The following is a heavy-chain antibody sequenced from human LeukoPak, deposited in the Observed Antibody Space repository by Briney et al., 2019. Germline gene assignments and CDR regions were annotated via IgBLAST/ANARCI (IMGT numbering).Heavy chain of an antibody. J-gene: IGHJ3*02. V-gene: IGHV1-18*01. CDR1: GYTFGNYG. CDR3: ARTTAGATEGAFDI. Sequence: GASVKVSCKASGYTFGNYGITWVRQAPGQGLEWMGWISGYNGNTDYAEKLQGRVTMTTDTSTSTAYMELRSLRSDDTAVYYCARTTAGATEGAFDIWGQGTMVTVSS. D-gene: IGHD1-26*01. CDR2: ISGYNGNT.